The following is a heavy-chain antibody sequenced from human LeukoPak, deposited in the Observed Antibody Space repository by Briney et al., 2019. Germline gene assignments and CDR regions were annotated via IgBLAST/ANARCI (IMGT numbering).Heavy chain of an antibody. CDR3: AREGSGSYYCMDY. J-gene: IGHJ4*02. D-gene: IGHD1-26*01. V-gene: IGHV1-2*06. CDR1: GYTFTGYY. CDR2: INPNSGGT. Sequence: ASVKVSCKASGYTFTGYYMHWVRRAPGQGLEWMGRINPNSGGTNYAQKFQGRVTMTRDTSISTAYMELSRLRSDDTAVYYCAREGSGSYYCMDYWGQGTLVTVSS.